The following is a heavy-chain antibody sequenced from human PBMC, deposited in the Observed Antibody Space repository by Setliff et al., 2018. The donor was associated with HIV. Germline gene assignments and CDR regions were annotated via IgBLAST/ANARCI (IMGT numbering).Heavy chain of an antibody. Sequence: SLKLSCVASGFTFSTFAMHWVRQAPGKGLEWGSVISYDGSRRSYADSVKGRFTISRDDSKNTLFLQLNTLRPEDTAVSYCASARIPTGGTSTSLDYWGQGALVTVSS. CDR2: ISYDGSRR. CDR1: GFTFSTFA. V-gene: IGHV3-30*01. J-gene: IGHJ4*02. D-gene: IGHD1-1*01. CDR3: ASARIPTGGTSTSLDY.